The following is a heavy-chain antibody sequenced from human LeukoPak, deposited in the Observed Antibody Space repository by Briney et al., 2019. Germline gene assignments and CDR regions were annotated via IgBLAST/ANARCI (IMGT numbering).Heavy chain of an antibody. V-gene: IGHV3-21*01. CDR3: AREYYYDSRAPGAFDI. CDR1: GFIFSSYS. J-gene: IGHJ3*02. CDR2: ISSSSSYI. Sequence: PGGSLRLSCAASGFIFSSYSINWVRQAPGTGLEWVSSISSSSSYIYYADSAKGRFTISRDNAKNSLYLQMNSLRAEDTAVYYCAREYYYDSRAPGAFDIWGQGTMVTVSS. D-gene: IGHD3-22*01.